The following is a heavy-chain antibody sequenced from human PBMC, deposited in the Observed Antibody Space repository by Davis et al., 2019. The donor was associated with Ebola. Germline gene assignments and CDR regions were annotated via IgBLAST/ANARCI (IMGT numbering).Heavy chain of an antibody. Sequence: GGSLRLSCAASGFTFSSYAMHWVRQAPGKGLEWVAVISYDGSNKYYADSVKGRFTISRDNSKNTLYLQMNSLRAEDTAVYYCARSGWLVRGGYFDYWGQGTLVTVSS. CDR3: ARSGWLVRGGYFDY. D-gene: IGHD6-19*01. V-gene: IGHV3-30*04. CDR2: ISYDGSNK. CDR1: GFTFSSYA. J-gene: IGHJ4*02.